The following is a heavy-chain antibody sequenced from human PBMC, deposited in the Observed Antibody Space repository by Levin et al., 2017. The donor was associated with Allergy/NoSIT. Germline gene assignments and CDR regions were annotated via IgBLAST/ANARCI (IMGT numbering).Heavy chain of an antibody. CDR1: RFTFDSYA. CDR3: ARDPNRIAVGAMYHYYGMDV. CDR2: LSARGDST. D-gene: IGHD6-19*01. V-gene: IGHV3-23*01. J-gene: IGHJ6*02. Sequence: PGGSLRLSCAASRFTFDSYAMSWVRQAPGKGLEWVSGLSARGDSTYYADSVKGRFTISRDNSKKMLYLQMNSLRAEDTAEYYCARDPNRIAVGAMYHYYGMDVWGQGTTVTVSS.